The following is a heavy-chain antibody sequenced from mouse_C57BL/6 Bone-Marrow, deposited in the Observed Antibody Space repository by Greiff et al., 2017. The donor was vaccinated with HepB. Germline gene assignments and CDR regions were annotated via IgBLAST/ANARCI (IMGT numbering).Heavy chain of an antibody. J-gene: IGHJ3*01. CDR2: IDPEDGDT. CDR1: GFNIKDYY. V-gene: IGHV14-1*01. D-gene: IGHD4-1*01. Sequence: VQLQQSGAELVRPGASVKLSCTASGFNIKDYYMHWVKQRPEQGLEWIGRIDPEDGDTEYAPKFQGKATMTADTSSNTAYLQLRSLTSEYTAFYYCTTTMLLGAYWGQGTLVTVSA. CDR3: TTTMLLGAY.